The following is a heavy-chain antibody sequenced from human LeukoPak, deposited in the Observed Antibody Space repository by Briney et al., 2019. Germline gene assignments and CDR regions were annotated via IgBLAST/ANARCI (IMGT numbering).Heavy chain of an antibody. D-gene: IGHD5-18*01. CDR2: MQSTGNS. CDR1: GDSISTYH. J-gene: IGHJ4*02. CDR3: ARDKRHSYGRYFDP. V-gene: IGHV4-59*01. Sequence: SSETLSLTCSVSGDSISTYHWNWIRKPPGKGLEWIGYMQSTGNSKYSPSLKNRVNIFVDMSKNQFVLNLRSVTAADTAVYYCARDKRHSYGRYFDPWGQGMLVTVSS.